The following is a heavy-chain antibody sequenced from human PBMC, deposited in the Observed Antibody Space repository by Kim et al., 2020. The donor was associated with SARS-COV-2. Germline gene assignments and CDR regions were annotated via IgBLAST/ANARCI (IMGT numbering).Heavy chain of an antibody. CDR3: ARDGDQPLLLYDFDY. V-gene: IGHV3-33*01. CDR1: GFTFSSYG. J-gene: IGHJ4*02. CDR2: IWYDGSNK. Sequence: GGSLRLSCAASGFTFSSYGMHWVRQAPGKGLEWVAVIWYDGSNKYYAESVKGRFTISRDNSKNTLYLQMNSLRAEDTAVYYGARDGDQPLLLYDFDYWGQGTLVTVSS. D-gene: IGHD2-15*01.